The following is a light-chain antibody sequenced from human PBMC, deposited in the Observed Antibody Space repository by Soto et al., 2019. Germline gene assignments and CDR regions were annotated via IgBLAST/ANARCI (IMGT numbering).Light chain of an antibody. CDR1: QSISSW. CDR3: QDYNSYPWT. J-gene: IGKJ1*01. V-gene: IGKV1-5*03. CDR2: KAS. Sequence: DIQMTQSPSTLSASVGDRVTITCRASQSISSWLAWYQQKPGKAPKLLIYKASSLESGVPSRFSGSGSGTEFTLTISSLQPDDFAAFYCQDYNSYPWTVGQGTEVEIK.